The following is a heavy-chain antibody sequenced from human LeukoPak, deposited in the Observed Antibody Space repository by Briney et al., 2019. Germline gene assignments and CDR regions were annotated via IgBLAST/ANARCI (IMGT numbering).Heavy chain of an antibody. V-gene: IGHV3-23*01. CDR2: IRSNGRDT. J-gene: IGHJ5*02. Sequence: GGSLRLSCAASGFTFSEYSMTWVRQAPGKGLEWVSNIRSNGRDTYYTDSVKGRFTISRDNSKNTLYLEINSLRAEDTAVYYCAKGGYTTCFDPWGQGTLVTVSS. D-gene: IGHD2-15*01. CDR1: GFTFSEYS. CDR3: AKGGYTTCFDP.